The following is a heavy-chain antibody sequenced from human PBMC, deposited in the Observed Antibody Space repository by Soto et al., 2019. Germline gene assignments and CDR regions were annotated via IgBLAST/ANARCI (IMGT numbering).Heavy chain of an antibody. CDR2: IYYSGST. CDR3: ARRRNDFWSGYYPSSGYYGMDV. Sequence: PSETLSLTCTVSGGSISSSSYYWGWIRQPPGKGLEWIGSIYYSGSTYYNPSLKSRVTISVDTSKNQFSLKLSSVTAADTAVYYCARRRNDFWSGYYPSSGYYGMDVWGQGTTVTVSS. J-gene: IGHJ6*02. CDR1: GGSISSSSYY. V-gene: IGHV4-39*01. D-gene: IGHD3-3*01.